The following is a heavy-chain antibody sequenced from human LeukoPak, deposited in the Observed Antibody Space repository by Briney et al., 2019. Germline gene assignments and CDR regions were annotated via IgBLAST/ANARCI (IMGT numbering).Heavy chain of an antibody. Sequence: PGGSLRLSCAASGFTFSSYAMHWVRQAPGKGLEYVSAISSNGGSTYYANSVKGRFTISRDNSKNTLYLQMGSLRAEDMAVYYCARDMRDDYSFDVWGKGTTVTISS. CDR1: GFTFSSYA. D-gene: IGHD2-2*01. J-gene: IGHJ6*04. CDR3: ARDMRDDYSFDV. CDR2: ISSNGGST. V-gene: IGHV3-64*01.